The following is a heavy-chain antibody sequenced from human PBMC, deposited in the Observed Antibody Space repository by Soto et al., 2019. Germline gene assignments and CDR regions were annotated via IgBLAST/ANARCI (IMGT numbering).Heavy chain of an antibody. CDR2: INPNSGGT. CDR1: GYTFTDYY. D-gene: IGHD5-18*01. CDR3: AREVKYSYGLDSFGLDV. J-gene: IGHJ6*02. V-gene: IGHV1-2*02. Sequence: QVQLVQSGAEVRKPGASMKVSCKASGYTFTDYYIHWVRQAPGQGLEWMGWINPNSGGTDSTQKFQGRVTMTRDTSISTAHMELSRRRSYDTAVYYCAREVKYSYGLDSFGLDVWGQGTTVTVSS.